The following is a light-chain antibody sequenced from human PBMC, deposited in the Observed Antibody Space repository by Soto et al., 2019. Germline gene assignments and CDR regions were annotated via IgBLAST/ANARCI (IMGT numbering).Light chain of an antibody. CDR1: QRVSSY. V-gene: IGKV3-11*01. CDR2: DAS. J-gene: IGKJ2*01. Sequence: EIVLTQSPVTLSLSPGERATLSCRASQRVSSYLAWYQQKPGQAPRLLIYDASNRATSIPARFSGSGSGTDFTLTISSLEPEDFAVYFCQQRSNWPPGVYTFGQGTKLEIK. CDR3: QQRSNWPPGVYT.